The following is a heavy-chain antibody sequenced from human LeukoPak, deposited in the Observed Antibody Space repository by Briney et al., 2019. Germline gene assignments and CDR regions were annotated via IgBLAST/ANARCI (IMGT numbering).Heavy chain of an antibody. D-gene: IGHD5-12*01. J-gene: IGHJ4*02. CDR2: INPNNGGT. CDR3: ARDKYTGYEPFDY. CDR1: GYTFTGYY. Sequence: AASVKVSCKASGYTFTGYYIHWVRQAPGQGLEWMGWINPNNGGTNYAQKFQGRVTMTRDTSISTAYMELNRLTSDDTAVYYCARDKYTGYEPFDYWGQGTPVTVSS. V-gene: IGHV1-2*02.